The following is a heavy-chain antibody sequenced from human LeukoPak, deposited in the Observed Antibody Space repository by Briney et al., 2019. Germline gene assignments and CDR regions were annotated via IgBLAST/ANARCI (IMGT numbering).Heavy chain of an antibody. CDR3: ARDLAVAGTGY. CDR1: GFTFSSYS. V-gene: IGHV3-21*01. Sequence: GGSLRLSCAASGFTFSSYSMNWVRQAPGKGLEWVSSISSSSSYIYYADSVKGRFTISRDNAKNPLYLQMNSLRAEDTAVYYCARDLAVAGTGYWGQGTLVTVSS. J-gene: IGHJ4*02. CDR2: ISSSSSYI. D-gene: IGHD6-19*01.